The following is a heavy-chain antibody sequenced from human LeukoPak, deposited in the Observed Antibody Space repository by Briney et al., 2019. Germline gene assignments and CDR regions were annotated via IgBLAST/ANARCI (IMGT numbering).Heavy chain of an antibody. J-gene: IGHJ5*02. CDR1: GYTFTSYG. CDR3: ARDNLSWYSSSFYNWFDP. D-gene: IGHD6-6*01. CDR2: ISAYNGNT. V-gene: IGHV1-18*01. Sequence: ASVKVSCKASGYTFTSYGISWVRQAPGQGLEWMGWISAYNGNTNYAQKLQGRVTMTTDTSTSTAYMELRSLRSDDTAVYYCARDNLSWYSSSFYNWFDPWGQGALVTVTS.